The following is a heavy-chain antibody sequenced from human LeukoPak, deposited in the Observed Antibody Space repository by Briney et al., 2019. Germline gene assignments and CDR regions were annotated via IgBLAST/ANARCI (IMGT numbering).Heavy chain of an antibody. Sequence: ASVKVSCKASGYTFTGYYMHWVRQAPGQGLEWMGWIHPNSGATNYAQRFQGRVTMTRDTSISTAYMELSSLTSDDTAIYYCARDLDANAELDYWGQGALVTVSS. V-gene: IGHV1-2*02. CDR2: IHPNSGAT. D-gene: IGHD3-10*01. J-gene: IGHJ4*02. CDR3: ARDLDANAELDY. CDR1: GYTFTGYY.